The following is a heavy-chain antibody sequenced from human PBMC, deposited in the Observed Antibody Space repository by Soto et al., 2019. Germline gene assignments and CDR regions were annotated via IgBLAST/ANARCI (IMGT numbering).Heavy chain of an antibody. J-gene: IGHJ5*02. Sequence: GGSLRLSCAASGFTFSSYGMHWVRQAPGKGLEWVAVISYDGSNKYYADSVKGRFTISRDNSKNTLYLQMNSLRAEDTAVYYCAKARDYGDLYAYNWFDPWGQGTLVTVSS. D-gene: IGHD4-17*01. CDR2: ISYDGSNK. CDR3: AKARDYGDLYAYNWFDP. V-gene: IGHV3-30*18. CDR1: GFTFSSYG.